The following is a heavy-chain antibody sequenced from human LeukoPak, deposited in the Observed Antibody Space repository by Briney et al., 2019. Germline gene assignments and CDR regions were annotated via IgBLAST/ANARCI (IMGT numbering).Heavy chain of an antibody. CDR2: ISSDGRA. CDR3: AKQGVYFGSTTYFDFFDS. V-gene: IGHV4-59*08. J-gene: IGHJ4*02. Sequence: PGGSLRLSCAASGFTFSSYSMNWVRQPPGKGLEWIGRISSDGRATYNPSLKSRFTISIDPSKNQFSLSLKSVTAADTAVYYCAKQGVYFGSTTYFDFFDSWGQGAMVTVSS. D-gene: IGHD3-10*01. CDR1: GFTFSSYS.